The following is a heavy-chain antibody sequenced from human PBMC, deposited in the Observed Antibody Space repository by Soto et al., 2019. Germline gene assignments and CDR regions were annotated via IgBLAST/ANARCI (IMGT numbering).Heavy chain of an antibody. D-gene: IGHD3-10*01. CDR3: AKNSGWFNT. CDR2: IDGSGGTT. Sequence: GGSLRLSCAASGFPFSITDMTWVRQAPGKGLEWVSTIDGSGGTTYYADSVKGRFTISRDNSINTVFLQMNSLRADDTALYFCAKNSGWFNTWGQGALVTVSS. CDR1: GFPFSITD. J-gene: IGHJ5*02. V-gene: IGHV3-23*01.